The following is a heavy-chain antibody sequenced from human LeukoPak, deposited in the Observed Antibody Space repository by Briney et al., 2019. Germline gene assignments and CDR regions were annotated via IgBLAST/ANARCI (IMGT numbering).Heavy chain of an antibody. CDR1: GGSISSYY. CDR3: ARGRGYSGYDDDWFDP. CDR2: IYYSGST. J-gene: IGHJ5*02. D-gene: IGHD5-12*01. V-gene: IGHV4-59*01. Sequence: SETLSLTCTVSGGSISSYYWSWIRQPPGKGLEWIGYIYYSGSTNYNPSLKSRVTISVDTSKNQFSLKLSSVTAADTAVYYCARGRGYSGYDDDWFDPWGQGTLVTASS.